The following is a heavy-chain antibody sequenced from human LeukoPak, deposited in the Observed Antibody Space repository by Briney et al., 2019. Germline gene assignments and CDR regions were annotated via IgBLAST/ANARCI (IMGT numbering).Heavy chain of an antibody. V-gene: IGHV3-21*04. CDR1: GFTFSSYS. D-gene: IGHD1-26*01. J-gene: IGHJ4*02. CDR2: ISSSSSYI. Sequence: PGESLRLSCAASGFTFSSYSMNWVRQAPGKGLEWVSSISSSSSYIYYADSVKGRFTISRDNSKNTLYLQMNSLRAEDTAVYYCAKSGGQWELLDYWGQGTLVTVSS. CDR3: AKSGGQWELLDY.